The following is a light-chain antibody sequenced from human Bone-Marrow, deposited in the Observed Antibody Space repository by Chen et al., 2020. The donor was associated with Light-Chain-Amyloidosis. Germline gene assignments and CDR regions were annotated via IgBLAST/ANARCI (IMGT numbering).Light chain of an antibody. CDR1: QSISSW. CDR2: AAS. J-gene: IGKJ1*01. CDR3: QQRANWPWT. V-gene: IGKV1-5*01. Sequence: DIQMTQSPSTLSASVGDRVTITCRASQSISSWLAWYQQKPGKAPKLLIYAASTLQSGVPSRFSGSGSGTDFTLTISCLQSEDFATYYCQQRANWPWTFGQGTKVEI.